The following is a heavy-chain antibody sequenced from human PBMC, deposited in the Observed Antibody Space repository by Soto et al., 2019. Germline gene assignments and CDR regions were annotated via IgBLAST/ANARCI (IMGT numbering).Heavy chain of an antibody. V-gene: IGHV3-30*18. CDR1: GFTFSSYG. Sequence: GGSLRLSCAASGFTFSSYGMHWVRQAPGKGLEWVAVISYDGSNKYYADSVKGRFTISRDNSKNTLYLQMNSLRAEDTAVYYCAKAGGNSEYFQHWGQGTLVTVSS. CDR2: ISYDGSNK. J-gene: IGHJ1*01. D-gene: IGHD2-21*02. CDR3: AKAGGNSEYFQH.